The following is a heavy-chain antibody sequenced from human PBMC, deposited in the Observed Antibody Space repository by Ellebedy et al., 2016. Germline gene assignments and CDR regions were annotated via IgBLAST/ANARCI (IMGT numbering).Heavy chain of an antibody. V-gene: IGHV3-23*01. D-gene: IGHD3-3*01. J-gene: IGHJ4*02. CDR1: GFTFSSYA. Sequence: GESLKISCAASGFTFSSYAMSWVRQAPGKGLEWVSSISGSGGITNYADSVKGRFTISRDNSKNTLSLQMSSLRVEDTAVYYCAKGGDFWRGYSDFWGRGTLVTVSS. CDR2: ISGSGGIT. CDR3: AKGGDFWRGYSDF.